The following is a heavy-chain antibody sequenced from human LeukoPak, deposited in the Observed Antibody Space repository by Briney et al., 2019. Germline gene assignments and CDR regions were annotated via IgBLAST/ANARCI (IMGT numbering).Heavy chain of an antibody. Sequence: ASVKVSCKASGYTFTSYGISWVRQAPGQGLEWMGWISAYNGNRNYAQKLQGRVTVTTDTSTSTANMELRSLRSDDTAVYYCARDFAFYGSGSYLRNGMDVWGQGTTVTVSS. V-gene: IGHV1-18*01. D-gene: IGHD3-10*01. CDR1: GYTFTSYG. CDR3: ARDFAFYGSGSYLRNGMDV. J-gene: IGHJ6*02. CDR2: ISAYNGNR.